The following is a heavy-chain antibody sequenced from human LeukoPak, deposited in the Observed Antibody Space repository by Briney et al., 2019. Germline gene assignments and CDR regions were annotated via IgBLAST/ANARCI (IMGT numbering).Heavy chain of an antibody. CDR3: ARDLQYVGAFDI. CDR1: GGSFSGYY. D-gene: IGHD3-16*01. Sequence: PAETLSLTCAVSGGSFSGYYWTWIRQPPGKGLEWIGEINHSGRTNYNPSLKSRVIMSVDTSKNQFSLKLSSVTAADTAVYYCARDLQYVGAFDIWGQGTMVTVSS. J-gene: IGHJ3*02. CDR2: INHSGRT. V-gene: IGHV4-34*01.